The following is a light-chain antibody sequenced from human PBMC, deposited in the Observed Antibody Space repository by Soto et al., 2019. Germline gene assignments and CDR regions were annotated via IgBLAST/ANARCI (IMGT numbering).Light chain of an antibody. J-gene: IGKJ2*01. CDR1: QSVSSNY. Sequence: EIVLTQSPGTLSLTPGERATLSCRASQSVSSNYLAWYQQKPGQAPRLLIYGASSSATGIPYRFSGSRSGTHFTLTISRLEPEDFAVYYCQHYGRSAYTFGQGTTLEIK. CDR2: GAS. V-gene: IGKV3-20*01. CDR3: QHYGRSAYT.